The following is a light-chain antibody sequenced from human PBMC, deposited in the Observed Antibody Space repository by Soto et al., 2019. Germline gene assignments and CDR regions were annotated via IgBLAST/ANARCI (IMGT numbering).Light chain of an antibody. CDR2: DVS. V-gene: IGLV2-14*01. CDR1: SSDVGGYNY. Sequence: QSVLTQPASVSGSPGQSITISCTGTSSDVGGYNYVSWYQQQPGKAPKLMIYDVSNRPSGVSNRFSGSKSGNTASLTISGLQAEDEADYYCISYTSSSTPYVVFGGGTKLTVL. CDR3: ISYTSSSTPYVV. J-gene: IGLJ2*01.